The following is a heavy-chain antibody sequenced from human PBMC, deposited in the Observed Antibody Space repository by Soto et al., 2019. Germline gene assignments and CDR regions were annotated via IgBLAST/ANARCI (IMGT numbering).Heavy chain of an antibody. CDR1: GFTFSRYG. CDR3: AKSLYSSDRWFYGLDV. J-gene: IGHJ6*02. D-gene: IGHD6-25*01. Sequence: QGQLVESGGGVVQPGRSLRLSCVASGFTFSRYGMHWVRQAPGKGLEWLSIISYDGSNEYSVDSVKGRFTISRDNSKNXLYLQMNSLRAEDTAVYYCAKSLYSSDRWFYGLDVWGQGTTVTVSS. CDR2: ISYDGSNE. V-gene: IGHV3-30*18.